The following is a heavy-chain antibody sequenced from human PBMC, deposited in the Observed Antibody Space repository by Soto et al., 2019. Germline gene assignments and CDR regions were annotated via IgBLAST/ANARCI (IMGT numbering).Heavy chain of an antibody. CDR2: INVYNGDR. J-gene: IGHJ5*02. D-gene: IGHD2-21*02. Sequence: QVQVVQSGPELKKPGASVKVSCKAQGYIFTKYGIGWVRQAPGHGLEWMGLINVYNGDRKVAQKFQDRVSMTTDTATDTAYRELRSLRSGDTAFYSWGRLQLGGDRMLTWSDPWGKGTLFTVPS. V-gene: IGHV1-18*01. CDR1: GYIFTKYG. CDR3: GRLQLGGDRMLTWSDP.